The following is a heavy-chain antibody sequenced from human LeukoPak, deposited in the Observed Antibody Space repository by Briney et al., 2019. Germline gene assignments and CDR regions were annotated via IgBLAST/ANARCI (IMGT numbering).Heavy chain of an antibody. J-gene: IGHJ4*02. Sequence: GASVTVSCKGSGYTFSTYGISWVRQARGQGLEWMGWISAYNGDTNYAQKLQGRVTITTDTSTRTAYMELRSLRSDDTAVYYCARDDYDSSGTLDYWGQGTLVTVSS. CDR2: ISAYNGDT. V-gene: IGHV1-18*01. D-gene: IGHD3-22*01. CDR1: GYTFSTYG. CDR3: ARDDYDSSGTLDY.